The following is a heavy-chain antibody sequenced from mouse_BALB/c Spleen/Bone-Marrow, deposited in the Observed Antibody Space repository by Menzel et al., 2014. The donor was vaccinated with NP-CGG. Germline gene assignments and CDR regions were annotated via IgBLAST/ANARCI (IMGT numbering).Heavy chain of an antibody. D-gene: IGHD2-4*01. CDR2: IISGGSYT. CDR3: ARKSYYDYDGRPWFAF. CDR1: GFTFSSYA. V-gene: IGHV5-9-3*01. Sequence: EVKLQESGGGFGKPGGSLKLSCAGSGFTFSSYAMSWVRQTPEKRLEWDATIISGGSYTYYPDRVKGRFTISRDNAKNTLYLQMSSLRSEDTAMYYCARKSYYDYDGRPWFAFWGHGTLATIS. J-gene: IGHJ3*01.